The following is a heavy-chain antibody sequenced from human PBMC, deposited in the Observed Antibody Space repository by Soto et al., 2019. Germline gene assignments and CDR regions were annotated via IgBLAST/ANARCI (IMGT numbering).Heavy chain of an antibody. CDR1: GGSISNSY. CDR3: ARIEGLRLGELSFYFDY. Sequence: PSETLSLTCTVSGGSISNSYWSWIRQSPGKGLEWIGYIYYSGSTNYNPSLKSRVTISVDTSKNQFSLKLSSVTAADTAVYYCARIEGLRLGELSFYFDYWGQGTLVTVSS. D-gene: IGHD3-16*02. V-gene: IGHV4-59*01. CDR2: IYYSGST. J-gene: IGHJ4*02.